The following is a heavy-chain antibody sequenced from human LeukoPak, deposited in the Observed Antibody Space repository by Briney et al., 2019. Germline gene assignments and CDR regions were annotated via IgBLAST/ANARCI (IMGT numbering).Heavy chain of an antibody. J-gene: IGHJ4*02. D-gene: IGHD1-26*01. CDR2: IWYDGSNK. Sequence: GGSLRLSCAASGFTFSSYGMHWVRQAPGKGLEWVAVIWYDGSNKYYADSVKGRFTISRDNSKNTLYLQMNSLRAEDTAVYYCAREGVGATKFDYWGQGTLVTVSS. CDR1: GFTFSSYG. V-gene: IGHV3-33*08. CDR3: AREGVGATKFDY.